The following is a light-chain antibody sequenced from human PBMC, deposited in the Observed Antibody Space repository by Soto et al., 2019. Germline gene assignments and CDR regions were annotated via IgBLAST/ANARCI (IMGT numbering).Light chain of an antibody. Sequence: EIVLTRSPATLSLSPGERATLSCRASQSVSSYLAWYQQKPGQAPRLLIYDASNRATGIPARFSASGSGTDFTLTISSLEPEDSAVYYCQQRGNWITFGPGTRLEIK. CDR1: QSVSSY. V-gene: IGKV3-11*01. CDR2: DAS. J-gene: IGKJ5*01. CDR3: QQRGNWIT.